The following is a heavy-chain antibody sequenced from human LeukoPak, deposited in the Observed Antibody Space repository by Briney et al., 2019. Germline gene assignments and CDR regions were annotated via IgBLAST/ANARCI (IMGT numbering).Heavy chain of an antibody. V-gene: IGHV4-59*12. D-gene: IGHD2-15*01. CDR1: GGSISSYY. CDR3: ARGVVVAATRPYGMDV. CDR2: IYYSGST. Sequence: PSETLSLTCTVAGGSISSYYWSWIRQPPGKGLEWIGYIYYSGSTNYNPSLKSRVTISVDTSKNQFSLKLSSVTAADTAVYYCARGVVVAATRPYGMDVWGQGTTVTVSS. J-gene: IGHJ6*02.